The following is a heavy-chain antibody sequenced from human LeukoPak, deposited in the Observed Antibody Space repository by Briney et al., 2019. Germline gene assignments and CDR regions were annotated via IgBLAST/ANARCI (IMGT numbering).Heavy chain of an antibody. CDR1: GFTLSNYW. D-gene: IGHD2-15*01. J-gene: IGHJ4*02. CDR3: ASASPAADY. V-gene: IGHV3-23*01. CDR2: LTDSGGST. Sequence: GGSLRLSCAASGFTLSNYWMSWVRQAPGKGLEWVSGLTDSGGSTYYAAAVKGRFTISRDNSKNTLYLQLNSLRAEDTALYYCASASPAADYWGQGTLVTVSS.